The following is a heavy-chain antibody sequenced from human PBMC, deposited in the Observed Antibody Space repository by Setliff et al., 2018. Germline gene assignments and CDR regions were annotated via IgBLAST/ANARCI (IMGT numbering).Heavy chain of an antibody. D-gene: IGHD2-15*01. CDR3: ARTCSGSGCYAGLES. CDR2: VWYGGSNE. Sequence: GGSLRLSCAASGFTLSDYAMHWVRQAPGQGLEWVAVVWYGGSNEYYADSVKGRFTISRDNSKNTLYLQMNSLRAEDTAVYYCARTCSGSGCYAGLESWGQGTPVTVSS. J-gene: IGHJ4*02. V-gene: IGHV3-33*01. CDR1: GFTLSDYA.